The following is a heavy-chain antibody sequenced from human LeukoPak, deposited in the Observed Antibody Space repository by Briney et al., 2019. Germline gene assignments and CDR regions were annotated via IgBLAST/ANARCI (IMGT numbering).Heavy chain of an antibody. CDR2: IWYDGSNK. CDR3: ARGYGDYVPWYFDL. J-gene: IGHJ2*01. V-gene: IGHV3-33*01. CDR1: RFTFSSYG. Sequence: GGSLRLSCAASRFTFSSYGMHWVRQAPGKGLEWVGVIWYDGSNKYYADSVKGRFTISRDNSKNTLYLQMNSLRAEDTAVYYCARGYGDYVPWYFDLWGRGTLVTVSS. D-gene: IGHD4-17*01.